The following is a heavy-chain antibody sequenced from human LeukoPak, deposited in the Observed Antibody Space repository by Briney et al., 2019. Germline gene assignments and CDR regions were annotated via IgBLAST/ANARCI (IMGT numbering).Heavy chain of an antibody. CDR1: GFTFSTYG. CDR2: IPYDGSNK. Sequence: RGGSLTLSCAASGFTFSTYGIHWVRHAPDKVLGWVAVIPYDGSNKYYADSVKGRFTISRDNSKNTLYLQMNSLRAEDTAVYYCAKDLMVRGVTIFDYWGQGTLVTVSS. V-gene: IGHV3-30*18. CDR3: AKDLMVRGVTIFDY. D-gene: IGHD3-10*01. J-gene: IGHJ4*02.